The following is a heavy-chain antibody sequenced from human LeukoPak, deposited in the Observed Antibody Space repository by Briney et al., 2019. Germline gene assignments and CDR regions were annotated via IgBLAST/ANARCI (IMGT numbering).Heavy chain of an antibody. CDR2: INHSGST. V-gene: IGHV4-34*01. Sequence: SETLSLTCAAYGGSFSGYYWSWIRQPPGKGLEWIGEINHSGSTNYNPSLKSRVTISVDTSKNQFSLKLSSVTAADTAVYYCARRLGYSKGGFDYWGQGTLVTVSS. J-gene: IGHJ4*02. D-gene: IGHD4-11*01. CDR1: GGSFSGYY. CDR3: ARRLGYSKGGFDY.